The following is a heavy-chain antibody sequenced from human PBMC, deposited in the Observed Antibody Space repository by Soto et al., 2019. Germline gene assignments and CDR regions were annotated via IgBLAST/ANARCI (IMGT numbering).Heavy chain of an antibody. Sequence: SETLSLTCAVSGGSISSGGSSWTWIRQPPGKGLEWIGYIYHSGSTYYNPSLKSRVTISVDRSKNQFSLKLTSVTAADTAVYYCARGTVVNFDSWGQGTLVTVSS. CDR2: IYHSGST. V-gene: IGHV4-30-2*01. CDR3: ARGTVVNFDS. J-gene: IGHJ4*02. D-gene: IGHD3-22*01. CDR1: GGSISSGGSS.